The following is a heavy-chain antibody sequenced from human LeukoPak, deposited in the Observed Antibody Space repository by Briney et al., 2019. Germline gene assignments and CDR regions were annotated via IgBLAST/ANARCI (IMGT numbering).Heavy chain of an antibody. CDR3: AKGYGFDSSGSEHYFEN. V-gene: IGHV3-30*18. CDR1: GFTFSNYG. Sequence: GRSLRLSCAASGFTFSNYGIHWVRQAPGKGLEWVAVISYGGSNKYYAESVKGRFTISRDNSKNTLYLQMNSLRAEDTAVYYCAKGYGFDSSGSEHYFENWGQGILVTVSS. J-gene: IGHJ4*02. CDR2: ISYGGSNK. D-gene: IGHD3-22*01.